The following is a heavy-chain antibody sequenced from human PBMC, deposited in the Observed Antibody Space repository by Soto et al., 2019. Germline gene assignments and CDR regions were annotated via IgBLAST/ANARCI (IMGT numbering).Heavy chain of an antibody. CDR3: ARDDILTGYYRGGYYYYGIDV. D-gene: IGHD3-9*01. J-gene: IGHJ6*02. CDR1: GGSISSYY. V-gene: IGHV4-4*07. Sequence: PSETLSLTCTVSGGSISSYYWSWIRQPAGKGLEWIGRIYTSGSTKYNPSLKSRVTMSVDTSKNQFSLKLSSVTAADTAVYYCARDDILTGYYRGGYYYYGIDVWGQGTTVTVSS. CDR2: IYTSGST.